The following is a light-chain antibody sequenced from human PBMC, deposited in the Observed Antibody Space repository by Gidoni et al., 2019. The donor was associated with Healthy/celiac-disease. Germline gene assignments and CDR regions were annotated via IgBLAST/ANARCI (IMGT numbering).Light chain of an antibody. CDR3: QQSYSTPEA. CDR1: QSISSY. CDR2: AAS. J-gene: IGKJ3*01. V-gene: IGKV1-39*01. Sequence: DFQMTQSPSSLSASVGDRVTITCRASQSISSYLNWYQQKPGKAPKLLIYAASSLQSGVPSRFSGSGSGTDFTLTISSLQPEDFATYYCQQSYSTPEAFGPXTKVDIK.